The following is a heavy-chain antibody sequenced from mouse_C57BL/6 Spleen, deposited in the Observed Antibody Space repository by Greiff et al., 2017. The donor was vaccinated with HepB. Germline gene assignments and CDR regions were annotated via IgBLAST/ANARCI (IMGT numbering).Heavy chain of an antibody. D-gene: IGHD1-2*01. J-gene: IGHJ2*01. CDR1: GYTFTSYG. CDR3: ARRGITTAFDY. V-gene: IGHV1-81*01. Sequence: VKLQQSGAELARPGASVKLSCKASGYTFTSYGISWVKQRTGQGLEWIGEIYPRSGNTYYNEKFKGKATLTADKSSSTAYMELRSLTSEDSAVYFCARRGITTAFDYWGQGTTLTVSS. CDR2: IYPRSGNT.